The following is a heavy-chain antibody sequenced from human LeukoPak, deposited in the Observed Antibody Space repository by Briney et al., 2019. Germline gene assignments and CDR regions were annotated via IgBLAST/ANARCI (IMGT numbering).Heavy chain of an antibody. Sequence: GGSLRLSCAASGFTVSNYWMSWVRQAPGKGLVWISHISGDGRTISYADSVKGRFTISRDNAKNTVSLQMNSLRGEDTAVYYCGREDRIVLGNDALDIWGQGTMVTVSS. V-gene: IGHV3-74*01. D-gene: IGHD2-8*01. J-gene: IGHJ3*02. CDR2: ISGDGRTI. CDR1: GFTVSNYW. CDR3: GREDRIVLGNDALDI.